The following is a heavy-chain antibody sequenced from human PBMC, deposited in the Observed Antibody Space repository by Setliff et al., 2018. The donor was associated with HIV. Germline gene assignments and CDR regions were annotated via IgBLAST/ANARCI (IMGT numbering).Heavy chain of an antibody. J-gene: IGHJ3*02. Sequence: GGSLRLSCAASGFAFSSQAMSWVRQAPGKGLDWVSVISESGYSADSVKGRFTISRDNSKNMLYLQMNNLTTEDTAVYYCAKVFDYGIDGFDIWGQGTLVTVSS. V-gene: IGHV3-23*01. CDR2: ISESG. D-gene: IGHD4-17*01. CDR1: GFAFSSQA. CDR3: AKVFDYGIDGFDI.